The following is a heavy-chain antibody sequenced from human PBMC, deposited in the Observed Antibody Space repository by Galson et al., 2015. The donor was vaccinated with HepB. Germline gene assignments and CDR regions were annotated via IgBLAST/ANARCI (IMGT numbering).Heavy chain of an antibody. CDR1: GDSISSSDW. J-gene: IGHJ4*02. CDR3: ARAKEGRGYFDY. Sequence: ETLSLTCAVSGDSISSSDWWSWVRQPPGKGLEWIGEIHHSGTTNYNPSLKSRVTMSVDKSKNQLSLEVTSVTAADTAVYYCARAKEGRGYFDYWGQGTLVTVSS. V-gene: IGHV4-4*02. D-gene: IGHD3-10*01. CDR2: IHHSGTT.